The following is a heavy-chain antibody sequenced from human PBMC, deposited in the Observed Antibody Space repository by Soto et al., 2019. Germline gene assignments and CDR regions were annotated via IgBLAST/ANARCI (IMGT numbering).Heavy chain of an antibody. J-gene: IGHJ4*02. V-gene: IGHV4-59*01. CDR3: ARALAGGSLDY. CDR1: GGSISSYY. Sequence: PSETLSLTCTVSGGSISSYYWSWIRQPPGKGLEWIGYIYYSGSTNYNPSLKSRVTISVDTSKNQFSLKLSSVTAADTAVYYCARALAGGSLDYWGQGTRVTVSS. D-gene: IGHD3-16*01. CDR2: IYYSGST.